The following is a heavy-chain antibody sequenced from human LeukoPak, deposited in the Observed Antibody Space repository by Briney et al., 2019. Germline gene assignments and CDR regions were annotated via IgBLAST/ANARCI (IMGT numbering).Heavy chain of an antibody. CDR2: IKQDGSEK. CDR1: GFTSSSYW. J-gene: IGHJ4*02. CDR3: ARDSPMGSYSLDY. D-gene: IGHD3-10*01. Sequence: GGSLRLSCSVSGFTSSSYWMSWVRQAPGKGREWVANIKQDGSEKNYVDSVKGRFTISRDNAKNSVYLQMNNVRAEDTAVYYCARDSPMGSYSLDYWGQGTLVTVSS. V-gene: IGHV3-7*03.